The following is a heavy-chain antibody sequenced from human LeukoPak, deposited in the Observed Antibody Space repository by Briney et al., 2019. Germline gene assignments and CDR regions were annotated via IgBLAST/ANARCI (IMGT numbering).Heavy chain of an antibody. CDR2: MNPNSGNT. D-gene: IGHD1-26*01. J-gene: IGHJ5*02. Sequence: GASVKVSCKASRYTFTSYDINWVRQATGQGLEWMGWMNPNSGNTGYAQKFQGRVTMTRNTSISTAYMELSSLRSEDTAVYYCATDNVARGWELLPGWFDPWGQGTLVTVSS. CDR1: RYTFTSYD. CDR3: ATDNVARGWELLPGWFDP. V-gene: IGHV1-8*01.